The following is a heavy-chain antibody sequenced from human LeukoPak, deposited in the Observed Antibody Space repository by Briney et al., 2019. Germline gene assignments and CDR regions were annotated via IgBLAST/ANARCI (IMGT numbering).Heavy chain of an antibody. Sequence: SQSLCLTCAVSGGSISSFSWNWIRQPPGKGLEWIGYMHYTGRTNYNPSLKSRVTISLDTFNNLFSLRLRSVTAADTAVYSCARRATVGPEITESNWLDPWRQGTLVTVSS. CDR2: MHYTGRT. J-gene: IGHJ5*02. CDR3: ARRATVGPEITESNWLDP. CDR1: GGSISSFS. V-gene: IGHV4-59*08. D-gene: IGHD1-14*01.